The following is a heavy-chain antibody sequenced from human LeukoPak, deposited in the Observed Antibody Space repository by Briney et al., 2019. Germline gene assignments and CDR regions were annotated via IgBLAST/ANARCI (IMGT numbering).Heavy chain of an antibody. V-gene: IGHV3-74*01. J-gene: IGHJ4*02. Sequence: PGGSLRLSCTASGFSFSGHWMHWARHLPGKGLVWVSRISPTGNTTSYADSVKGRFTVSRDNAKNTLYLQVNNLRAEDTAVYYCARGPNSNWSGLDFWGQGTLLTVSS. D-gene: IGHD6-6*01. CDR1: GFSFSGHW. CDR2: ISPTGNTT. CDR3: ARGPNSNWSGLDF.